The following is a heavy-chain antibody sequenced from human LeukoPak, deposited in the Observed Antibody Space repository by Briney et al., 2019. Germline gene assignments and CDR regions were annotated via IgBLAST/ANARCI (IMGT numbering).Heavy chain of an antibody. CDR1: GGSISSYY. Sequence: SETLSLTCTVSGGSISSYYWSWIRQPPGKGLEWIGYIYYSGSTNYNPSLKSRVTISVDTSKNQFSLKLSSVTAADTAVYYCARLERSNYFDYWGQGTLVTVSS. V-gene: IGHV4-59*12. D-gene: IGHD1-1*01. CDR3: ARLERSNYFDY. CDR2: IYYSGST. J-gene: IGHJ4*02.